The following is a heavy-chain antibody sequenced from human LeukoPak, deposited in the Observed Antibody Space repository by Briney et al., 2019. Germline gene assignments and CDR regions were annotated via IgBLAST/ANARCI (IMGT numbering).Heavy chain of an antibody. CDR2: INPNSGGT. J-gene: IGHJ5*02. CDR3: ARVDPLDSSGWANWFDP. D-gene: IGHD6-19*01. Sequence: ASVKVSCKASGYTFTGYYMHWVRQAPGQGLEWMGRINPNSGGTNYAQKFQGRVTMTRDTSISTAYMELSGLRSDDTAVYYCARVDPLDSSGWANWFDPWGQGTLVTVSS. V-gene: IGHV1-2*06. CDR1: GYTFTGYY.